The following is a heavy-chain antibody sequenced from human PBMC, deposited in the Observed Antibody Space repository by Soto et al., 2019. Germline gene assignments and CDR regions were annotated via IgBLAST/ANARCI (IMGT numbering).Heavy chain of an antibody. CDR2: IYHSGST. J-gene: IGHJ5*02. CDR3: ARGGAVSGYYTVGSLFDP. D-gene: IGHD3-3*01. Sequence: PSETLSLTCAVSGGSISSGGYSWSWIRQPPGKGLEWIGYIYHSGSTYYNPSLKSRVTISVDRSKNQFSLKLSSVTAADTAVYYCARGGAVSGYYTVGSLFDPWGKGTLVTVSS. V-gene: IGHV4-30-2*01. CDR1: GGSISSGGYS.